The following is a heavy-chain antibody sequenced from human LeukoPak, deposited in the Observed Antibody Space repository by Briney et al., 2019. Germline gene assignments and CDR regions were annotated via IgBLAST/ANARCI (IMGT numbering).Heavy chain of an antibody. CDR3: ARDGYDGSGAYIDY. Sequence: GGSLRLSCAASGFTFSSYGMHWVRQAPGKGLEWVAAISHDGSNKYYGDSVKGRFTISRDSSKNTLYLQMNSLRAEDTAVFHCARDGYDGSGAYIDYWGQGTLVTVSS. D-gene: IGHD3-22*01. CDR2: ISHDGSNK. J-gene: IGHJ4*02. V-gene: IGHV3-30*03. CDR1: GFTFSSYG.